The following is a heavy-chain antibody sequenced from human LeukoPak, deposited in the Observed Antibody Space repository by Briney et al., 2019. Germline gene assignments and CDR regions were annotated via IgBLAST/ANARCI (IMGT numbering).Heavy chain of an antibody. J-gene: IGHJ4*02. CDR3: AKDLPPDY. Sequence: PGGSLRLSCAASGFTFSASAIHWVRQASGKGLEWVGRIRGKANSYATEYATSLKGRFTISRDDSKNTAFLQVNSLETEDTAVYYCAKDLPPDYWGQGTLVTVSS. V-gene: IGHV3-73*01. CDR1: GFTFSASA. CDR2: IRGKANSYAT.